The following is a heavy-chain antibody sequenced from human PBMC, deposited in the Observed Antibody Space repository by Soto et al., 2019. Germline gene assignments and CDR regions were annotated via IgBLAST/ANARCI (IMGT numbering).Heavy chain of an antibody. V-gene: IGHV3-30*18. CDR1: GFTFSSYG. J-gene: IGHJ3*02. Sequence: QVQLVESGGGLVKPGGSLRLSCAASGFTFSSYGMHWVRQAPGKGLEWVAVISYDGSNKYYADSVKGRFTISRDNSKNTLYLQMNSLRAEDTAVYYCAKDVGPDAFDIWGQGTMVTVSS. CDR2: ISYDGSNK. CDR3: AKDVGPDAFDI.